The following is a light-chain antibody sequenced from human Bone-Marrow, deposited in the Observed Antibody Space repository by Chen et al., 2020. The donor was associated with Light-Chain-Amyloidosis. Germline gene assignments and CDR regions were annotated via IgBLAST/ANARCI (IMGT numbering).Light chain of an antibody. V-gene: IGLV6-57*01. Sequence: NFMLTQPHSLSESPGKTVISSCTRSSGSIATNYVQWSQQRPGSSPTTVIYEDYQRPSGVPDRFSGSIDRSSNSASLTISGLKTEDEADYYCQSYQGSSQGVFGGGTKLTVL. CDR1: SGSIATNY. CDR3: QSYQGSSQGV. CDR2: EDY. J-gene: IGLJ3*02.